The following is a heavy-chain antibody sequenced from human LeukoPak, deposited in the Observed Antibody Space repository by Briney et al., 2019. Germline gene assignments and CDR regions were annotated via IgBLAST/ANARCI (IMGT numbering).Heavy chain of an antibody. J-gene: IGHJ3*02. CDR3: ARDQPKVGAPFDI. CDR1: GDSVSSNSAA. CDR2: TYYRSKWSN. Sequence: SQTLSLTCAISGDSVSSNSAAWNWIRQSPSRGLEWLGRTYYRSKWSNDYAVSVNSRITINQDTSKNQFSLQLHSLTPEDTAVYYCARDQPKVGAPFDIWGQGTMVTVSS. D-gene: IGHD1-26*01. V-gene: IGHV6-1*01.